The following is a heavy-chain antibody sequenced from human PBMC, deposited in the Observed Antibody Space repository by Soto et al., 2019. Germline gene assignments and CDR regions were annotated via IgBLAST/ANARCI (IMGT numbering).Heavy chain of an antibody. V-gene: IGHV3-30*18. CDR2: ISYDGSHK. CDR3: AKSLSDYYDSPDDY. CDR1: GFTFSNYG. J-gene: IGHJ4*02. Sequence: PGGSLRLSCAASGFTFSNYGFHWVRQAPGKGLEWVAVISYDGSHKSYAGSLKGRFTISRDNSDNTLYLQMNSLRAEDTAVYYCAKSLSDYYDSPDDYWGQGTLVTVSS. D-gene: IGHD3-22*01.